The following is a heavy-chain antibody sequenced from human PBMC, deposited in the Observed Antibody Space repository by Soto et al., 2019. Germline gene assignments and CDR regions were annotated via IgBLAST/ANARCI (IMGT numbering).Heavy chain of an antibody. J-gene: IGHJ4*02. D-gene: IGHD5-12*01. CDR2: ISSSSSYI. Sequence: EVQLVESGGGLVKPGGSLRLSCAASGFTFSSYSMNWVRQAPGKGLEWVSSISSSSSYIYYADSVKGRFTISRDNSKNSLYLQMNSLRAEDTAVYYCAGRDGYNSPVDYWGQGTLVTVSS. CDR1: GFTFSSYS. V-gene: IGHV3-21*01. CDR3: AGRDGYNSPVDY.